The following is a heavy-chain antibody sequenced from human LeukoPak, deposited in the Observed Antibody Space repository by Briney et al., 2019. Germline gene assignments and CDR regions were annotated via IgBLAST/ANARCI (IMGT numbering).Heavy chain of an antibody. V-gene: IGHV3-30-3*01. CDR2: ISYDGSNK. CDR3: ARRVPAAGFAKNYYYYYMDV. J-gene: IGHJ6*03. Sequence: GGSLRLSCAASGFTFSSYAMHWVRQAPGKGLEWVAVISYDGSNKYYADSVKGRFTISRDNSKNTLYLQMNSLRAEDTAVYYCARRVPAAGFAKNYYYYYMDVWGKGTTVTVSS. CDR1: GFTFSSYA. D-gene: IGHD6-13*01.